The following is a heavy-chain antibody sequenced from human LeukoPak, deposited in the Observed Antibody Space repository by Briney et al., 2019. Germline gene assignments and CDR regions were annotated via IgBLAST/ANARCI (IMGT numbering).Heavy chain of an antibody. V-gene: IGHV1-24*01. CDR2: FDPEDGEI. J-gene: IGHJ6*02. CDR3: ATWDSGSYGKYYYYYGMDV. Sequence: ASVKVSCKLSGYTLTVLSMRWVRQAPGKGLEWMGGFDPEDGEIIYAQKFQGRVTMTEDTSTDTAYMELSSLRSEDTAVYYCATWDSGSYGKYYYYYGMDVWGQGTLVTVSS. CDR1: GYTLTVLS. D-gene: IGHD1-26*01.